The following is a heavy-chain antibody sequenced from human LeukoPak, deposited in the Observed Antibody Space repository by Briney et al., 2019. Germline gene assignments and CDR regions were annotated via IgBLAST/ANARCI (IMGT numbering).Heavy chain of an antibody. V-gene: IGHV3-66*03. Sequence: GGSLRLSCAASGFTVTNNYMCWVRQAPGKGLEWVSVIFSNDNTYHADSVKGRFAISRDNSKNTLYLQMNSLRAEDTAVYYCAKDAKVFFFMLNYWGQGTLVTVSS. J-gene: IGHJ4*02. CDR1: GFTVTNNY. CDR2: IFSNDNT. D-gene: IGHD2/OR15-2a*01. CDR3: AKDAKVFFFMLNY.